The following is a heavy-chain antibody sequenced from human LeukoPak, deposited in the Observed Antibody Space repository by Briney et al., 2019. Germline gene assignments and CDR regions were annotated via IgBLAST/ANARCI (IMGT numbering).Heavy chain of an antibody. CDR3: AREPDYYDSSGP. Sequence: PGGSLRLSCAASGFTFSDYYMSWVRQAPGKGLEWVANIKQDGSEKYYVDSVKGRFTISRDNAKNSLYLQMNSLRAEDTAVYYCAREPDYYDSSGPWGQGTLVTVSS. D-gene: IGHD3-22*01. CDR1: GFTFSDYY. V-gene: IGHV3-7*01. CDR2: IKQDGSEK. J-gene: IGHJ5*02.